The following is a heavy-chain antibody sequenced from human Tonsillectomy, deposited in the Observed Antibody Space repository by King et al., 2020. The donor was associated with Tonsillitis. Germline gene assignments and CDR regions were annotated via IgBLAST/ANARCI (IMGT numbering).Heavy chain of an antibody. Sequence: VQLVESGGGLVKPGGSLRLSCSASGFTFSAHTMNWVRQAPGKGLEWVSSITSSSPYIYYAVSVKGRFTISRDNARASLFLQLNSLTAGDTAVYYCARGKTATPTSAYNGFDPWGQGTLVTVSS. CDR3: ARGKTATPTSAYNGFDP. D-gene: IGHD1-1*01. J-gene: IGHJ5*02. V-gene: IGHV3-21*01. CDR2: ITSSSPYI. CDR1: GFTFSAHT.